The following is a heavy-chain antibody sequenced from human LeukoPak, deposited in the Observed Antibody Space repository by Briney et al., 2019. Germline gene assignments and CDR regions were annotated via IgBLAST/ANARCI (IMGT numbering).Heavy chain of an antibody. J-gene: IGHJ6*03. D-gene: IGHD3-22*01. Sequence: PSETLSLTCTVSGGSISSYYWSWIRQPAGKGLEWIGRIFISGSTNYNPSLKSRVTISVDKSKNQFSLRLSSVTAADTAIYYCARLAGITMINYYYYYMDVWGKGTTVTVSS. CDR3: ARLAGITMINYYYYYMDV. V-gene: IGHV4-4*07. CDR2: IFISGST. CDR1: GGSISSYY.